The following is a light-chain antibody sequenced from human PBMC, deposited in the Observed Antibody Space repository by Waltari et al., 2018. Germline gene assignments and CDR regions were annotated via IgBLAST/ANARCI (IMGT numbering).Light chain of an antibody. CDR1: SSDIGSYNY. CDR3: SSSTSRTALL. CDR2: DVS. Sequence: QSALTQPASLSGSPGQSITISCTGTSSDIGSYNYLSWYQQHPGEAPKLMIYDVSVRPSGVSNRFSGSKSGNTASLTISGLQAEDEADYYCSSSTSRTALLFGGGTKLTVL. J-gene: IGLJ2*01. V-gene: IGLV2-14*03.